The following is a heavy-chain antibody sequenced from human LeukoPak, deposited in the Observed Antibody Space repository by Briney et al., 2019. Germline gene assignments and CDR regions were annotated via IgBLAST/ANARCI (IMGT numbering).Heavy chain of an antibody. Sequence: GGSLRLSCAASGFTFSNYGMHWVRQAPGKGLEWVAFIRYDGGNKYYADSVKGRFTISRDNSKNTLYLQMNSLRAEDTAVYYCAKAAVTTPYYFDYWGQGTLVTVSS. V-gene: IGHV3-30*02. J-gene: IGHJ4*02. CDR1: GFTFSNYG. CDR2: IRYDGGNK. D-gene: IGHD4-17*01. CDR3: AKAAVTTPYYFDY.